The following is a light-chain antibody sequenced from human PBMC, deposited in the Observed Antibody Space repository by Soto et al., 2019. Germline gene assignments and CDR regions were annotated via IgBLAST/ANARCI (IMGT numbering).Light chain of an antibody. Sequence: DIQMTQSPSSLSASVGDRVTITCRASRSISTYLNWYQQRPGKAPKFLIYAASSLQSGVPSRFSGSGSGTDFTLTISSLQPEDFATYFCQQNYIVPYTFGQGTKVEI. CDR3: QQNYIVPYT. CDR1: RSISTY. V-gene: IGKV1-39*01. J-gene: IGKJ2*01. CDR2: AAS.